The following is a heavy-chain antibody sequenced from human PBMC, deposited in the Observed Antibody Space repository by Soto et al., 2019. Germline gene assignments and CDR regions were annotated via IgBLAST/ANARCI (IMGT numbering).Heavy chain of an antibody. Sequence: QVQLVQSGAEVKKPGSSVKVSCKASGGTFSSYAISWVRQAPGQGLEWMGGIIPIFGTANYAQKFQGRVTITADESTSTAYMELSSLRSEDTAVYYCARATNYYDSSGYSGAFDIWGQGTMVTVSS. CDR2: IIPIFGTA. D-gene: IGHD3-22*01. CDR1: GGTFSSYA. J-gene: IGHJ3*02. V-gene: IGHV1-69*01. CDR3: ARATNYYDSSGYSGAFDI.